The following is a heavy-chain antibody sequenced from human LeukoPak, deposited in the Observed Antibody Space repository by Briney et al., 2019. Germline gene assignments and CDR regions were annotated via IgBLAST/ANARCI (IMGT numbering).Heavy chain of an antibody. CDR3: AREYYASHDY. V-gene: IGHV3-7*01. D-gene: IGHD3-16*01. CDR1: GFTFSNHW. CDR2: INQDGSEK. J-gene: IGHJ4*02. Sequence: GALRLSCAASGFTFSNHWMTWVRQAPGKGLEWVANINQDGSEKYLVDSVKGRFTISRDNAKNSLYLHMNSPRAEDTALYYCAREYYASHDYWGQGTLVTVSS.